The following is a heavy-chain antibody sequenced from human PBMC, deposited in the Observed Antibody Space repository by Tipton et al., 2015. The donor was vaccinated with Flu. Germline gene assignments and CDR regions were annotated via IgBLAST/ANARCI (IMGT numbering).Heavy chain of an antibody. CDR1: GFTLSNAW. Sequence: QLVQSGGGLVKPGGSLRLSCAASGFTLSNAWMTWIRQAPGKGLEWVGRIKSKADGGAIDYAIPVTGRFTISRDDSENTLYLQMNSLRVDDTAVYYCARGRWLILRHPAGGDWLDPWGQGTLVAVSS. CDR3: ARGRWLILRHPAGGDWLDP. J-gene: IGHJ5*02. V-gene: IGHV3-15*05. D-gene: IGHD5-24*01. CDR2: IKSKADGGAI.